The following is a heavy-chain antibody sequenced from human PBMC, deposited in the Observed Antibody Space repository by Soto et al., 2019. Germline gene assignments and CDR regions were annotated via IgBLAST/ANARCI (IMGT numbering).Heavy chain of an antibody. Sequence: GGSLTLSCAASGLTFSSYGMHWVRQAPGKGLEWVAVIWYDGSNKYYADSVKGRFTISRDNSKNTLYLQMNSLRAEDTAVYFCARGQGSDFYYYMDFWGKGT. V-gene: IGHV3-33*01. CDR1: GLTFSSYG. J-gene: IGHJ6*03. CDR2: IWYDGSNK. CDR3: ARGQGSDFYYYMDF. D-gene: IGHD3-10*01.